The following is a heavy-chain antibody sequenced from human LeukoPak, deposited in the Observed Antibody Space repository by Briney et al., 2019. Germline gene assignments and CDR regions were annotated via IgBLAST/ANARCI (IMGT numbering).Heavy chain of an antibody. D-gene: IGHD4-17*01. CDR3: ARRTTVTPNWFDP. Sequence: PSETLSLTCTVSGGPISSYQWSWIRQPPGKGLEWIGYVYYTGSTNYNPSLKSRVTISLDTSKNQFPLKLSSVTAADTAVYYCARRTTVTPNWFDPWGQGTLVTVSS. J-gene: IGHJ5*02. CDR2: VYYTGST. CDR1: GGPISSYQ. V-gene: IGHV4-59*08.